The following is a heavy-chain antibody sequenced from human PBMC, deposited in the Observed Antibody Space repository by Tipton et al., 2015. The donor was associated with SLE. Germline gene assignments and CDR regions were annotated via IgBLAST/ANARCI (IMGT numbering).Heavy chain of an antibody. D-gene: IGHD4-23*01. V-gene: IGHV4-59*08. CDR2: IYYSGST. CDR3: ARGDYGGNDY. Sequence: LRLSCTVSGGSISSYYWSWIRQPPGKGLEWIGYIYYSGSTNYNPSLKSRVTISVDTSKNQFSLKLSSVTAADTAVYYCARGDYGGNDYWGQGTLVTVSS. J-gene: IGHJ4*02. CDR1: GGSISSYY.